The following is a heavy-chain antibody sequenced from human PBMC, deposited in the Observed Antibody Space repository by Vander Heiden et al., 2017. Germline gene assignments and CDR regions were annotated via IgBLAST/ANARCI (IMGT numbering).Heavy chain of an antibody. CDR2: IWYDGSNK. V-gene: IGHV3-33*01. J-gene: IGHJ2*01. CDR3: ARDAPRGWYFDL. Sequence: QVQPVESGGGVVQPGRSLRLSCAASGFHFSSDGMDWGRQAPGKGLEWVAVIWYDGSNKYYADSVKGRFTISRDNSKNTLYLQMNSLRAEDTAVYYCARDAPRGWYFDLWGRGTLVTVSS. D-gene: IGHD3-16*01. CDR1: GFHFSSDG.